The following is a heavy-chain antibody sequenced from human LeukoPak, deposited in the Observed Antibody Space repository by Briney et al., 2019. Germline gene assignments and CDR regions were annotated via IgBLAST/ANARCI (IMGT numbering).Heavy chain of an antibody. D-gene: IGHD5-12*01. CDR2: IGTDGSSE. CDR1: RFIFSNYY. V-gene: IGHV3-11*01. Sequence: GGSLRLSCAPSRFIFSNYYMSWIRQTPGKGLEWIANIGTDGSSENYADSAKGRFTISRDNARNSLFLQMSSLRVEDTAVYFCARAGTYSGYKVFDTWGQGTLVTVAS. J-gene: IGHJ5*02. CDR3: ARAGTYSGYKVFDT.